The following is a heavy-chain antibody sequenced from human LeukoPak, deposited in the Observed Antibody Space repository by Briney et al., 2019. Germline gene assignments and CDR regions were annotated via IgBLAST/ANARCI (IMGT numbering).Heavy chain of an antibody. J-gene: IGHJ3*02. D-gene: IGHD5-18*01. CDR2: IYYSGST. CDR3: ARSRSGYSYDHAAFEI. CDR1: GGSISSDY. V-gene: IGHV4-59*01. Sequence: SETLSLTCTVSGGSISSDYWSWIRQPPGKGLEWIGYIYYSGSTSYNPSLKSRVTISVDTSKNQFSLRLSSVTAADTAMYYCARSRSGYSYDHAAFEIWGQGTMVTVSS.